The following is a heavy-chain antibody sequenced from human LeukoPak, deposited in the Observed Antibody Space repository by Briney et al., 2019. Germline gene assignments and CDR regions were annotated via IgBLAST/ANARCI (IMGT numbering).Heavy chain of an antibody. D-gene: IGHD3-3*01. Sequence: ASVKVSCKASGYTFTSYAMHWVRQAPGQRLEWMGWINAGNGNTKYSQKFQGRVTITRDTSASTAYMELSSLRSEDTAVYYCARGPRYYDFWSGYSAGVSDWGQGTLVTVSS. CDR3: ARGPRYYDFWSGYSAGVSD. V-gene: IGHV1-3*01. CDR1: GYTFTSYA. J-gene: IGHJ4*02. CDR2: INAGNGNT.